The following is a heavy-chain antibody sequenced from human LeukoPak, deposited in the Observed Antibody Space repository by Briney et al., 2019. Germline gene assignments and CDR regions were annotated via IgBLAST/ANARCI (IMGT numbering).Heavy chain of an antibody. J-gene: IGHJ6*04. CDR1: DSTFSTST. D-gene: IGHD3-10*02. V-gene: IGHV3-48*01. Sequence: PGGSLRLSCAGSDSTFSTSTMNWVRQAPGKGLEWVSYISSTGTKKFYADSVKGRFTISRDNDKNSLYLQMDSLRAEDTAVYYCAELGITMIGGVWGKGTTVTISS. CDR2: ISSTGTKK. CDR3: AELGITMIGGV.